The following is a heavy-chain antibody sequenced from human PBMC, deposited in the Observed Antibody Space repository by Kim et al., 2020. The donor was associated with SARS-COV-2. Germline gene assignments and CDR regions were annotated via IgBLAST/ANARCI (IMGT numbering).Heavy chain of an antibody. CDR2: TSSDGSIT. V-gene: IGHV3-30-3*01. CDR3: VREGYASGTIGDFDY. D-gene: IGHD3-10*01. CDR1: GFTFNTYA. J-gene: IGHJ4*02. Sequence: GGSLRLSCLGSGFTFNTYALNWIRQAPGKGLQWVAVTSSDGSITIYADSVKGRFTISRDNSKNTVYLQMNSLSVEDTALYYCVREGYASGTIGDFDYWGQGTLVTVPS.